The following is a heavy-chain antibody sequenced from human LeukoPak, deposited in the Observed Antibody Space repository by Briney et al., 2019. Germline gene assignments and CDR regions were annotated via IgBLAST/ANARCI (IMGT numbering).Heavy chain of an antibody. D-gene: IGHD2-2*03. CDR1: GFTFSSYA. CDR3: ARVDDLDAFDT. Sequence: GGSLRLSCAASGFTFSSYAMSWVRQAPGKGLEWVAVIADDGSNKYYADSVKGRFTISRDNSNNTLYLQMNSLRVEDTAVYYCARVDDLDAFDTWGQGTLVTVSS. J-gene: IGHJ3*02. CDR2: IADDGSNK. V-gene: IGHV3-30*03.